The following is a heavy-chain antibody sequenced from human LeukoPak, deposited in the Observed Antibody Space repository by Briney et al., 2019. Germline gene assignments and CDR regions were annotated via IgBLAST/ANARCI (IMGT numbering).Heavy chain of an antibody. Sequence: GGSLRLSCAASGFTFSSYWMSWVRQAPGKGLEWVANIKQDGSEKYYVDSVKGRFTISRDNAKNSLYLQMNSLRAEDTAVYYCAREFYDFTEYYYYGMDVWGRGTTVTVSS. CDR1: GFTFSSYW. D-gene: IGHD3-3*01. CDR2: IKQDGSEK. CDR3: AREFYDFTEYYYYGMDV. J-gene: IGHJ6*02. V-gene: IGHV3-7*01.